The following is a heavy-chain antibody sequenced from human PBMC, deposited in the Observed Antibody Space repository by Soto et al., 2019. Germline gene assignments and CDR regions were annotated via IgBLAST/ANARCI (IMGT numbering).Heavy chain of an antibody. J-gene: IGHJ4*02. CDR3: ASDFVGDDLTVTTGEFGRL. CDR1: GHTFSGYY. V-gene: IGHV1-2*04. CDR2: VNPNSGDT. Sequence: QEQLVQSGADIKKPGASVKVSCKASGHTFSGYYVHWVRQAPGQGLEWMGWVNPNSGDTHYAQKFQGWVSKNKEPYLRGVYMELRSLKPEDMAVYFCASDFVGDDLTVTTGEFGRLWGQGTLVTVSS. D-gene: IGHD3-16*01.